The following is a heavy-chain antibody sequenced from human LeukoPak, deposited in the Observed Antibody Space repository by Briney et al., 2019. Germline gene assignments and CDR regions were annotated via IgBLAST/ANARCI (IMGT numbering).Heavy chain of an antibody. V-gene: IGHV3-33*08. D-gene: IGHD3-22*01. J-gene: IGHJ4*02. Sequence: LSLTCSVSGGSIISYYWSWIRQPPGKGLEWVAVIWYDGSNKYYADSVKGRFTISRDNSKNTLYLQMNSLRAEDTAVYYCARDSDSSGYLDYWGQGTLVTVSS. CDR2: IWYDGSNK. CDR1: GGSIISYY. CDR3: ARDSDSSGYLDY.